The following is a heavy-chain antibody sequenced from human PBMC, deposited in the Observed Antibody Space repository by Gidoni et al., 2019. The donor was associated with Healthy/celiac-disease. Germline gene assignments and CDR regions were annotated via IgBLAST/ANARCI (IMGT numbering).Heavy chain of an antibody. J-gene: IGHJ6*02. Sequence: EVQLVESGGVVVQPGGSLRLSCPASGLTFDDYTMHCVRQAPGKGLEWFSRISWDGGSTYYADSVKGQFTISRDNSKNSLYLQMNSLRTEDTALYYCAAAGVAKNYYYYGMDVWGQGTTVTVSS. CDR3: AAAGVAKNYYYYGMDV. CDR1: GLTFDDYT. D-gene: IGHD3-3*01. CDR2: ISWDGGST. V-gene: IGHV3-43*01.